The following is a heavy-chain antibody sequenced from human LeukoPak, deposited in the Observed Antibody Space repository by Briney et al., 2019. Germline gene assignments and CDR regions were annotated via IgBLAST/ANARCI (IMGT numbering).Heavy chain of an antibody. D-gene: IGHD3-16*01. Sequence: SETLSLTCTVSSGSISSYYWSWIRQPPGKGLEWIGYIYYSGSTNYNPSLKSRVTISVDTSKNQFSLKLSSVTAADTAVYYCATDPYGGIDYWGQGTLVTVSS. V-gene: IGHV4-59*01. CDR3: ATDPYGGIDY. CDR2: IYYSGST. CDR1: SGSISSYY. J-gene: IGHJ4*02.